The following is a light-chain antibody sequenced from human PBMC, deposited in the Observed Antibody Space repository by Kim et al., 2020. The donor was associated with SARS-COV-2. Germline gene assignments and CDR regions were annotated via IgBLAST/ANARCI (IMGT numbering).Light chain of an antibody. V-gene: IGLV3-21*04. Sequence: APGKTARSTCGGNNIGSKSVHWYQHKPGQAPVLVIFYDSDRPSGIPERSSGSNSGNTATLTISTVEAGDEADYYCQVWDSGSDHWVFGGGTQLTVL. CDR1: NIGSKS. CDR3: QVWDSGSDHWV. CDR2: YDS. J-gene: IGLJ3*02.